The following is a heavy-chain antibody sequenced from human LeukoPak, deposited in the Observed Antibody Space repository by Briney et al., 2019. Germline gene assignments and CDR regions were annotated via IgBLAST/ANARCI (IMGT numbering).Heavy chain of an antibody. CDR3: ARQGGAIPNYYSYYMDV. CDR1: GYGFSGYW. V-gene: IGHV5-51*01. CDR2: IYPGDSDT. D-gene: IGHD3-16*01. Sequence: GESLKISCEGSGYGFSGYWIAWVRQIRRKGLEWMGIIYPGDSDTKYSPSFQGQVTISADKSISTAYLQWRSLKASDTAIYYCARQGGAIPNYYSYYMDVWGKGTTVTVSS. J-gene: IGHJ6*03.